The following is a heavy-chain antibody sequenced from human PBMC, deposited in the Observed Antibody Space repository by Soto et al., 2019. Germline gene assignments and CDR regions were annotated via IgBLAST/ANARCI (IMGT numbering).Heavy chain of an antibody. Sequence: VASVKVSCKASGYTFTSYGISWVRQAPGQGLEWMGWISAYNGNTNYAQKLQGRVTMTTDTSTSTAYMELRSLRSDDTAVYYCARARYCTNGVCPYYYYYYGMDVWGQGTTVTVSS. D-gene: IGHD2-8*01. CDR2: ISAYNGNT. CDR1: GYTFTSYG. CDR3: ARARYCTNGVCPYYYYYYGMDV. V-gene: IGHV1-18*01. J-gene: IGHJ6*02.